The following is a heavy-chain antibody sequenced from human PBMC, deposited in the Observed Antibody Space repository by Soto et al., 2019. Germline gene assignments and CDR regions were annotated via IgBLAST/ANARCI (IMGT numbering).Heavy chain of an antibody. CDR1: GFTFSSYA. CDR2: LSDKGGHT. D-gene: IGHD2-2*01. V-gene: IGHV3-23*01. Sequence: EVQLLESGGGLVQPGGSLRLSCAGSGFTFSSYAMTWVRQAPGKGLEWVSTLSDKGGHTYYADSVKGRFTVSRDNPKNTLYLQMHSLRAEATAVYFCAKDSQSVSVSAARVYGMDVWGQGTTVTVS. CDR3: AKDSQSVSVSAARVYGMDV. J-gene: IGHJ6*02.